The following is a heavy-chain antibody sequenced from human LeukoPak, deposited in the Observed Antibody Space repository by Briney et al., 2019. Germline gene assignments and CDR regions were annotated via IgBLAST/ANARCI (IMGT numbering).Heavy chain of an antibody. V-gene: IGHV1-8*01. CDR3: ARGIGAAAHFYYYYYMDV. D-gene: IGHD6-13*01. CDR2: MNPNSGNT. Sequence: GASVKVSCKASGYTFTSYDINWVRQATGQGLGWMGWMNPNSGNTGYAQKFQGRVAMTRNTSISTAYMELSSLRSEDAAVYYCARGIGAAAHFYYYYYMDVWGKGTTVTVSS. CDR1: GYTFTSYD. J-gene: IGHJ6*03.